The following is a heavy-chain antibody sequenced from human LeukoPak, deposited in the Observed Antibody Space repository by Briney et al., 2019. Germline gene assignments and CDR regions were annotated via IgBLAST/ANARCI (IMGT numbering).Heavy chain of an antibody. CDR1: GFTFSSSF. CDR2: ISTSGGTT. D-gene: IGHD3-10*01. CDR3: AKGSWQDS. J-gene: IGHJ4*02. Sequence: QPGGSLRLSCAASGFTFSSSFMNWVRQAPGKGLEWVSAISTSGGTTYYADSVKGRFTISRDNSKNTLYLQMNSLRGEDTAVYYCAKGSWQDSWGQGTLVTVSS. V-gene: IGHV3-23*01.